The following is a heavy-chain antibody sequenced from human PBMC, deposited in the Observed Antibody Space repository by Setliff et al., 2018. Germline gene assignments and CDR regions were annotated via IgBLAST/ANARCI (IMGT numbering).Heavy chain of an antibody. CDR2: IKQDGSEK. D-gene: IGHD3-10*01. CDR1: GFTFSSYW. J-gene: IGHJ4*02. Sequence: LRLSCAASGFTFSSYWMSWVRQAPGKGLEWVANIKQDGSEKYYVDSVKGRFTISRDNAKNSLYLQMNSLRAEDTAVYYCARVGVLWFGEFDYWGQGTLVTVSS. CDR3: ARVGVLWFGEFDY. V-gene: IGHV3-7*03.